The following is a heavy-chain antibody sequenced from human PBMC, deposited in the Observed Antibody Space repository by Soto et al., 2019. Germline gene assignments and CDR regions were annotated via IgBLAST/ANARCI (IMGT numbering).Heavy chain of an antibody. D-gene: IGHD3-3*01. CDR1: GGSISSYY. CDR2: IYYSGST. V-gene: IGHV4-59*01. J-gene: IGHJ4*02. Sequence: QVQLQESGPGLVKPSETLSLTCTVSGGSISSYYCSWIRPPPGKGLEWIGYIYYSGSTNYNPSLKSRVTISGDTSKFQVSLKLSSVTAADTAVYYCARLWGYYADYWGEGALVAVAS. CDR3: ARLWGYYADY.